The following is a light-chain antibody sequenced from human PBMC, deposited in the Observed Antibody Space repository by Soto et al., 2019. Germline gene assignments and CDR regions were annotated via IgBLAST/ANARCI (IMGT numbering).Light chain of an antibody. CDR1: QDTSNY. Sequence: DIQMTQSPSSPSASVGDRVTITCQASQDTSNYLNWYQQKPGKAPKLLIYDASNLETGVPSRFSGSGSGTDFTFTISSLQPEDIATYYCQQYDNLPWTLAQGTNVDIK. CDR2: DAS. J-gene: IGKJ1*01. CDR3: QQYDNLPWT. V-gene: IGKV1-33*01.